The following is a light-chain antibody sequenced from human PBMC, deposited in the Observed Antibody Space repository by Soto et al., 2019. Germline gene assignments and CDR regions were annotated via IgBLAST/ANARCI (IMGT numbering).Light chain of an antibody. J-gene: IGKJ4*01. CDR2: ASS. V-gene: IGKV3-20*01. CDR3: QQYGSSPLT. CDR1: QSVSSSY. Sequence: EIVLTQSPGTLSLSPGEGATLSCRASQSVSSSYLAWYQQKPGQAPRLLIYASSNRATGIPDRFSGSGSGTDFTLTISRLEPEDFAVYYCQQYGSSPLTFGGGTKVDI.